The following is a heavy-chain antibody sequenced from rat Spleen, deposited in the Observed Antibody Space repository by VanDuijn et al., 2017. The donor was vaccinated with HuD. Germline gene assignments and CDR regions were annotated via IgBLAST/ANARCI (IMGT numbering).Heavy chain of an antibody. D-gene: IGHD5-1*01. CDR3: ARQNWPYYFDY. CDR1: GFTFSDYN. CDR2: ISYDGTST. V-gene: IGHV5-7*01. J-gene: IGHJ2*01. Sequence: EVQLVESGGGLVQPGRSLKLSCAASGFTFSDYNKAWVRQAPKKGLEWVATISYDGTSTYYRDSVKGRFTISRDNAKSTLYLQMDSLRSEDTATYYCARQNWPYYFDYWGQGVMVTVSS.